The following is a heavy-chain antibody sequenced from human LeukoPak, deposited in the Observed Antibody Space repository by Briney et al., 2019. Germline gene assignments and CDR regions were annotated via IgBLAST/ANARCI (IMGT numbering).Heavy chain of an antibody. V-gene: IGHV1-69*13. Sequence: SVKVSCKASGGTFSSYAISWVRQAPGQGLEWMGGIIPIFGTANYAQKFQGRVTITADESTSTAYMELSSLRSEDTAVYYCARSPDNSGYYPALYYFDYWGQGTLVTVSS. J-gene: IGHJ4*02. CDR2: IIPIFGTA. CDR3: ARSPDNSGYYPALYYFDY. D-gene: IGHD3-22*01. CDR1: GGTFSSYA.